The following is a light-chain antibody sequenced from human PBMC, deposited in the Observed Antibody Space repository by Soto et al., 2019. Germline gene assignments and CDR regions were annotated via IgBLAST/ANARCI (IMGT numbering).Light chain of an antibody. CDR1: QSLLHSNGYNY. Sequence: DIVMTQSPLSLPVTPGAPASISCRSSQSLLHSNGYNYLDWYLQKPGQSPQLLIYLGSNRASGVPYRVSGSGTGKDFTLKISRVEAEDVGVYYSMQALQTPSTFGQGTRLEIK. J-gene: IGKJ5*01. CDR3: MQALQTPST. V-gene: IGKV2-28*01. CDR2: LGS.